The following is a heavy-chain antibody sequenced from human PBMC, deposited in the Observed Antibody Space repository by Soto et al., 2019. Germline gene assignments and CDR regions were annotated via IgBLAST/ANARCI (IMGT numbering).Heavy chain of an antibody. CDR1: GIPFSSYA. D-gene: IGHD6-6*01. V-gene: IGHV3-30-3*01. CDR2: ISYDGSNK. CDR3: ARDPLVGQLALYYYYGMDV. Sequence: PGGSLRLPCAAYGIPFSSYAMHLVRPAPGKGLEWVAVISYDGSNKYYADSVKGRFTISRDNSKNTLYLQMNSLRAEDTAVYYCARDPLVGQLALYYYYGMDVWGQGNTVTVSS. J-gene: IGHJ6*02.